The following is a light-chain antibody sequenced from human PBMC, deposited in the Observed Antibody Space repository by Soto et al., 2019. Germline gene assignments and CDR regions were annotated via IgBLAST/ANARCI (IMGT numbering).Light chain of an antibody. Sequence: QSVLTQPPSVSGAPGQRVTISCTGSSSNIGAGYDVHWYQQLPGTAPKLLIYGNSNRPSGVTNRFSGSKSGTSASLAITWIQAEDEADYYCQSYDSSLSGYVFGTGTKLTVL. CDR2: GNS. J-gene: IGLJ1*01. CDR3: QSYDSSLSGYV. CDR1: SSNIGAGYD. V-gene: IGLV1-40*01.